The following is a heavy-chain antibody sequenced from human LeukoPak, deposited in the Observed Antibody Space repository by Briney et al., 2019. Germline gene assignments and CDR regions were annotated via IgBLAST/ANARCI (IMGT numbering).Heavy chain of an antibody. CDR2: IYYSGST. D-gene: IGHD3-10*01. CDR1: GYSISSGYY. Sequence: SETLSLTCTVSGYSISSGYYWGWIRQPPGKGLEWIGYIYYSGSTNYNPSLKSRVTISVDTSKNQFSLKLSSVTAADTAVYYCARGRFGELWGYYYMDVWGKGTTVTISS. CDR3: ARGRFGELWGYYYMDV. V-gene: IGHV4-61*01. J-gene: IGHJ6*03.